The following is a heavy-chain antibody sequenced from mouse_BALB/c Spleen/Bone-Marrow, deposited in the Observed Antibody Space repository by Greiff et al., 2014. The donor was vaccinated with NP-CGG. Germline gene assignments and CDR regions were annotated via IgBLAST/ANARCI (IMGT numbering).Heavy chain of an antibody. J-gene: IGHJ2*01. Sequence: EVNVVESGGGLVKPGGSLKLSCAASGFTFSSYAMSWVRQTPEKRLEWVASISSGGSYTCYPDSVKERFTISRDNAKNTLYLQMSSLRSEDTAMYYCARRRSDLNYFDYWGQGTTLTVSS. CDR3: ARRRSDLNYFDY. CDR1: GFTFSSYA. D-gene: IGHD2-14*01. V-gene: IGHV5-9-3*01. CDR2: ISSGGSYT.